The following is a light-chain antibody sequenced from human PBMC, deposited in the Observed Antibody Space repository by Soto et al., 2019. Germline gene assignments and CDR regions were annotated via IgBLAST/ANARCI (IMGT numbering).Light chain of an antibody. V-gene: IGKV1-39*01. CDR3: KQTYSTPSTWT. Sequence: DIQMAQSPSSLSASVGDRVTITCLASQTISSYLHWYQQTPGRAHKLLIYAASSLQGGVPSRCSGSASGTDFTLTIRGLQPDDFATFYWKQTYSTPSTWTFGQWTKVAIK. CDR2: AAS. J-gene: IGKJ1*01. CDR1: QTISSY.